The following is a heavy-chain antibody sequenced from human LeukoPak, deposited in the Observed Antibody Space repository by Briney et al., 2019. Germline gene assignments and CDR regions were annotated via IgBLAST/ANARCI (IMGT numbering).Heavy chain of an antibody. CDR1: GYSSSAYW. Sequence: GESLKISCKGSGYSSSAYWIGWVRQMPGKGLEWMGLIYPGNSDTRYSPSFQGQGTFSADKSIDTAYLQWNSLQASDTAIYYCARNGAAGTPNRFFNLFDPWGQGTLVTVSS. V-gene: IGHV5-51*01. J-gene: IGHJ5*02. CDR3: ARNGAAGTPNRFFNLFDP. D-gene: IGHD6-13*01. CDR2: IYPGNSDT.